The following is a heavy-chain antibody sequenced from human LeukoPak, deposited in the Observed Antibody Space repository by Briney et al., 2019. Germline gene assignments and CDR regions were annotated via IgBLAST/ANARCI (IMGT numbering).Heavy chain of an antibody. J-gene: IGHJ4*02. V-gene: IGHV1-2*02. D-gene: IGHD3-22*01. CDR1: GYSFTGYF. CDR2: IDPNSGDT. Sequence: GASVKVSCKASGYSFTGYFIHWVRQAPGQGPGWMGCIDPNSGDTKYAQKFQGRVSMPRDTSTRAAYMELSRLRSDDTAVYFCARSGSTGYSLDYWGQGTLVTVSS. CDR3: ARSGSTGYSLDY.